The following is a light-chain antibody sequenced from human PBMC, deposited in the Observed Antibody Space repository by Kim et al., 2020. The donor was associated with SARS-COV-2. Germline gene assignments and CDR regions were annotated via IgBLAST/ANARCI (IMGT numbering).Light chain of an antibody. J-gene: IGLJ1*01. CDR1: SSDVGGYNY. CDR3: SSYRSSNTYV. Sequence: GQSITISCTGTSSDVGGYNYVSWYQQNPGKAPKLMIYDVSKRPSGVSNRFSGSKSGNTASLTISGLQAEDEADYYCSSYRSSNTYVFGTGTKVTVL. V-gene: IGLV2-14*03. CDR2: DVS.